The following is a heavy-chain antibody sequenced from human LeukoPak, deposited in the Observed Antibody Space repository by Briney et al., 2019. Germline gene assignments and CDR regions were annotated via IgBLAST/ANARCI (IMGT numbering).Heavy chain of an antibody. CDR2: IFYNGGP. V-gene: IGHV4-39*07. Sequence: SETLSLACTASGDSITNSNYYWGWVRQSPGRGLEWLGNIFYNGGPYYNPSFKSRVVISVDTSKNHFSLTLNAVTAADTAVYHCASYSGIYSAFEIWSQGTLVTVSS. CDR1: GDSITNSNYY. J-gene: IGHJ3*02. CDR3: ASYSGIYSAFEI. D-gene: IGHD1-26*01.